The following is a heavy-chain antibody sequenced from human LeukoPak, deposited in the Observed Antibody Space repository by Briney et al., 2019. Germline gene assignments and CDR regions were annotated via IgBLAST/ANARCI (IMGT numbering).Heavy chain of an antibody. J-gene: IGHJ4*02. D-gene: IGHD1-26*01. CDR3: ARGYNRGSYYNY. V-gene: IGHV4-34*01. CDR1: GGSCSGNY. Sequence: PSETRSLTCGVYGGSCSGNYWSWLRQPPGKGLEWIGEINNSGSTNYNPSLKSRVTISVDTSKNQFSLKVSSVTAADTAVYYCARGYNRGSYYNYWGQGTLVTVSS. CDR2: INNSGST.